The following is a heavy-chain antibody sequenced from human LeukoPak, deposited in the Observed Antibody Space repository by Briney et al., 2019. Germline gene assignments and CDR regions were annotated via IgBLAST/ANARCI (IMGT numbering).Heavy chain of an antibody. Sequence: SETLSLTCTVSGDSISSGSYYWSWIRQPAGKGLEWIGRIYRSGRTNYNPSLKSRVTISVDTSKNQFSLKLTSVTAADTAVYYCARVDGSCSGGSCPSGNWFDPWGQGTLVTVSS. D-gene: IGHD2-15*01. CDR1: GDSISSGSYY. CDR2: IYRSGRT. V-gene: IGHV4-61*02. CDR3: ARVDGSCSGGSCPSGNWFDP. J-gene: IGHJ5*02.